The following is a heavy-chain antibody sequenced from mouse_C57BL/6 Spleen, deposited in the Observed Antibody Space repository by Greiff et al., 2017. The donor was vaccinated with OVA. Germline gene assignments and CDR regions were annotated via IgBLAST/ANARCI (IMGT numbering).Heavy chain of an antibody. CDR1: GFTFSSYG. CDR3: AIYEDGLGYFDV. D-gene: IGHD1-3*01. J-gene: IGHJ1*03. V-gene: IGHV5-6*01. CDR2: ISSGGSYT. Sequence: EVQLVESGGDLVKPGGSLKLSCAASGFTFSSYGMSWVRQTPDKRLEWVATISSGGSYTYYPDSVKGRFTISRDNAKNTLYLQMSSLKTEDTAMYYYAIYEDGLGYFDVWGTGTTVTVSS.